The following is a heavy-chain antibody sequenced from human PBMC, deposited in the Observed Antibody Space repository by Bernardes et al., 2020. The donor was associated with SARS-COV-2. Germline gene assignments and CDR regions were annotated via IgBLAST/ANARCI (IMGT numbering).Heavy chain of an antibody. CDR1: GGSISSYY. CDR2: IYYSGST. D-gene: IGHD3-3*01. V-gene: IGHV4-59*08. Sequence: SETLSLTCTVSGGSISSYYWSWIRQPPGKGLEWIGYIYYSGSTNYNPSLKSRVTISVDTSKNQFSLKLSSVTAADTAVYYCARHPTGVYYDFWSGYYAHYGMDVWGQGTTVTVSS. CDR3: ARHPTGVYYDFWSGYYAHYGMDV. J-gene: IGHJ6*02.